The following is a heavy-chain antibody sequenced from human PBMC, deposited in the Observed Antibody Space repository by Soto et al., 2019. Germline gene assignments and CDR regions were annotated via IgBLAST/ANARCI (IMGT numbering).Heavy chain of an antibody. Sequence: QVQLQESGPGLVKPSQTLSLTCTVSGGSISSGDYYWSWIRQPPGKGLEWIGYIYYSGSTYYNPSLKSRVTISVDTSKNQFSLTLSSVTAADTAVYYCARAAYDFWSGYLLYGMDVWGQGTTVTVSS. D-gene: IGHD3-3*01. J-gene: IGHJ6*02. V-gene: IGHV4-30-4*01. CDR3: ARAAYDFWSGYLLYGMDV. CDR1: GGSISSGDYY. CDR2: IYYSGST.